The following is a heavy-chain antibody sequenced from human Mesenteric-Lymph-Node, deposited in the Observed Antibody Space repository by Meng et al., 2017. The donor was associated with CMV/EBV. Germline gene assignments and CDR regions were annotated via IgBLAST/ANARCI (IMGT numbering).Heavy chain of an antibody. D-gene: IGHD1-1*01. CDR3: GRGQQTFDP. J-gene: IGHJ5*02. CDR2: ISPNTGDT. Sequence: QVQLVQSGAEVKKPGASVKVSCKASGYSFTGYSLHWVRQAPGQGLEWMGRISPNTGDTIYEENFQGRVTMTRDTSTNTAYMELSSLTSDDTAVYYCGRGQQTFDPWGQGTLVTVSS. CDR1: GYSFTGYS. V-gene: IGHV1-2*06.